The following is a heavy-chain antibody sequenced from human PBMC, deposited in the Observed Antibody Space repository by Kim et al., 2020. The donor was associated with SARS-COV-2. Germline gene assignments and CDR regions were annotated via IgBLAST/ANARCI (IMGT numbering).Heavy chain of an antibody. Sequence: TNSNPSLKSRVTISVDRSKNQFSRKLSSVTAADTAVYYCARRGQVVPTDYWGQGTLVTVSS. J-gene: IGHJ4*02. D-gene: IGHD2-15*01. CDR2: T. CDR3: ARRGQVVPTDY. V-gene: IGHV4-34*01.